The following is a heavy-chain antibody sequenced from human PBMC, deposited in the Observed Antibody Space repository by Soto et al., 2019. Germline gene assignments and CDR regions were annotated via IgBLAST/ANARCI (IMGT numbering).Heavy chain of an antibody. D-gene: IGHD3-22*01. V-gene: IGHV3-23*01. CDR3: AKALRITMILVVMYYFDY. Sequence: PGGSLRLSCAASGFTFSSYAMSWVRQAPGKGLEWVSAISGSGGSTYYAYSVKGRFTISRDNSKNTLYLQMNSLRAEDTAVYYCAKALRITMILVVMYYFDYGGQGTLVTVSS. CDR2: ISGSGGST. J-gene: IGHJ4*02. CDR1: GFTFSSYA.